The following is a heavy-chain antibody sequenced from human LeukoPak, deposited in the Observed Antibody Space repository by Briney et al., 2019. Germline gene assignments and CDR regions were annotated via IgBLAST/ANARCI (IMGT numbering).Heavy chain of an antibody. CDR1: GGSISSYY. CDR3: ARYSGSYLSFDY. D-gene: IGHD1-26*01. CDR2: IYYSGST. V-gene: IGHV4-59*01. J-gene: IGHJ4*02. Sequence: PSETLSLTCTVSGGSISSYYWSWIRQPPAKGLEWIGYIYYSGSTNYNPSLKSRVTISVDTSKDQFSLKLSSVTAADTAVYYCARYSGSYLSFDYWGQGTLVTVSS.